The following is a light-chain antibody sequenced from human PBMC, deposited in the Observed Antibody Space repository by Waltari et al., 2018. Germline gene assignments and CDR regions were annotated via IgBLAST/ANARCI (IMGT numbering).Light chain of an antibody. CDR3: QAWDRGTWV. Sequence: CWYQQKPGQSPVWVISQDTKRPSGSPERFSGSSAGNTATLTIRGTQAMDEADYYCQAWDRGTWVFGGGTKLTVL. CDR2: QDT. V-gene: IGLV3-1*01. J-gene: IGLJ3*02.